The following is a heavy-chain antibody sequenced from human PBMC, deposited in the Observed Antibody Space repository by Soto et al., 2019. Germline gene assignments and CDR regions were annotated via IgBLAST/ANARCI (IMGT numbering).Heavy chain of an antibody. CDR3: ARYVYGYVDY. D-gene: IGHD3-10*01. V-gene: IGHV3-11*06. CDR1: GFTFSDYY. J-gene: IGHJ4*02. Sequence: GGSLRLSCAASGFTFSDYYMSWIRQAPGKGLEWVSYISSSISYTNYADSVKGRFTISRDNAKNSLYLQMNSLRAEDTAVYYCARYVYGYVDYWGQGTLVTVSS. CDR2: ISSSISYT.